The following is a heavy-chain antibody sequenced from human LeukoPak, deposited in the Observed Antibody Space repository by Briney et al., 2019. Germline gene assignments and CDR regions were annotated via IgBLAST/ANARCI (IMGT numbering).Heavy chain of an antibody. CDR2: INHSGST. CDR1: GGSFSGYY. D-gene: IGHD3-3*01. V-gene: IGHV4-34*01. J-gene: IGHJ3*02. Sequence: SETLSLTCAVYGGSFSGYYWSWIRQPPGKGLEWIGEINHSGSTNYNPSLKSRVTISVDTSKNQFSLKLSSVTAADTAVYYCATLTPYYDFWSGYYHDAFDIWGQGTMVIVSS. CDR3: ATLTPYYDFWSGYYHDAFDI.